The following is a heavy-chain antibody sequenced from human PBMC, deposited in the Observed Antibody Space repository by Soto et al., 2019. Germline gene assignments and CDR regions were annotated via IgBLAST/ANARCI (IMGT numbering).Heavy chain of an antibody. CDR1: GFTFSSYA. J-gene: IGHJ4*02. CDR2: ISYDGSNK. CDR3: ASAADSSGYYSFFDY. D-gene: IGHD3-22*01. Sequence: GALRLSCAASGFTFSSYAMHWVRQAPGKGLEWVAVISYDGSNKYYADSVKGRFTISRDNSKNTLYLQMNSLRAEDTAVYYCASAADSSGYYSFFDYWGQGTLVTVSS. V-gene: IGHV3-30-3*01.